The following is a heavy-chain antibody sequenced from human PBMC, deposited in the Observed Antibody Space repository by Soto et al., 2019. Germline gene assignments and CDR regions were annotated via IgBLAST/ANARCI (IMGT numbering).Heavy chain of an antibody. J-gene: IGHJ4*02. V-gene: IGHV3-23*04. D-gene: IGHD1-26*01. CDR1: GFIFSNYV. Sequence: EVQLVDSGGGLVQPGGSLRLSCAASGFIFSNYVMSWVRQAPGKGLEWVSSISDSGGTSYYADSVKGRFTIYRDNSKNTLDLQMNSLRAEDTAIYYCAKRPRALLTFDYCGQGTLVTVSS. CDR3: AKRPRALLTFDY. CDR2: ISDSGGTS.